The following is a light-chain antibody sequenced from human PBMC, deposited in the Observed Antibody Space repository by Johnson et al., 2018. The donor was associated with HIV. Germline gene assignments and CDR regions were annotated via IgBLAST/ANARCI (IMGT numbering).Light chain of an antibody. V-gene: IGLV1-51*02. CDR2: ENN. Sequence: QSVLTQPPSVSAAPGQKVTISCSGSSSNIGNNYVSWYQQFPGTSPKLLIYENNKRPSGIPYRFSGSKSGTSATLGITGLQTGDEADYYCETWDSSLSACFGTGTKVTVL. J-gene: IGLJ1*01. CDR3: ETWDSSLSAC. CDR1: SSNIGNNY.